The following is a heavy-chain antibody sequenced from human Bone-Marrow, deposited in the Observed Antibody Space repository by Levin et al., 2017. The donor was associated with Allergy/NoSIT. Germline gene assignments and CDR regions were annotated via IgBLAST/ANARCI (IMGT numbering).Heavy chain of an antibody. CDR1: GSSIKIGYY. V-gene: IGHV4-38-2*02. Sequence: PGGSLRLSCSVSGSSIKIGYYWAWIRQPPGKGLEWVGSVYHSGSSYYNPSLKNRLRISVDTSKNQFSLRLTSMTAADAAVYYCATDLEGTFDPWGQGTLVTVSS. CDR2: VYHSGSS. CDR3: ATDLEGTFDP. D-gene: IGHD3-10*01. J-gene: IGHJ5*02.